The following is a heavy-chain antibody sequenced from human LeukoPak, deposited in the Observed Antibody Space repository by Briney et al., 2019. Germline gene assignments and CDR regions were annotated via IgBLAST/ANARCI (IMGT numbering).Heavy chain of an antibody. CDR2: FNHGGST. CDR3: ARGPPSRGYNYGPARDGMDV. V-gene: IGHV4-34*01. Sequence: SSETLSLTCAVYGGSFSGYYWSWIRQSPGKGLEWIGDFNHGGSTKFNPSLESRVTISVDTSKNQFSLKVNSVIAADTAVYYCARGPPSRGYNYGPARDGMDVWGKGTTVTVSS. CDR1: GGSFSGYY. J-gene: IGHJ6*04. D-gene: IGHD5-18*01.